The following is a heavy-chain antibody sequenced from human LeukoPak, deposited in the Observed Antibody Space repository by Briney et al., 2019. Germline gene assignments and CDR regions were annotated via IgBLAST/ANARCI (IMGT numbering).Heavy chain of an antibody. Sequence: GGSLRLSCTVSGFIVSSTFMTWVRQAPGKGLEWISLIYASGDTFYTDSVKGRFSISRDNSKNTLYLQLDSLRAEDTAVYYCAKNHERGRYDSFDVWAQGSWVTVSS. CDR3: AKNHERGRYDSFDV. D-gene: IGHD3-16*02. V-gene: IGHV3-53*01. CDR2: IYASGDT. CDR1: GFIVSSTF. J-gene: IGHJ3*01.